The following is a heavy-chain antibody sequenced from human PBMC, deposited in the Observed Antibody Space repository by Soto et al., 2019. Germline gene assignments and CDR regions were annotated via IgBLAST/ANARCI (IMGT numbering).Heavy chain of an antibody. D-gene: IGHD6-13*01. J-gene: IGHJ4*02. V-gene: IGHV4-34*01. CDR2: INHSGST. CDR1: GGSFSGYY. CDR3: AKTVWYSSPGDY. Sequence: PSETLSLTCGVYGGSFSGYYWSWIRQPPGKGLEWIGEINHSGSTNCNPSLKSRVTISVDTSKNQFSLKLSSVIAEDTAVYYCAKTVWYSSPGDYWGQRTLVTVSS.